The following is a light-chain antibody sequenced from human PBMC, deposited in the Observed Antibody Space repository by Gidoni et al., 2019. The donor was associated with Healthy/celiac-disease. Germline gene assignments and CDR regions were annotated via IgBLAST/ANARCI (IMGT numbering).Light chain of an antibody. V-gene: IGLV2-23*02. CDR3: CSYAGSSTWV. J-gene: IGLJ3*02. CDR2: EVS. CDR1: SSDVGSYNL. Sequence: QSALTPPASVSGSPGHSITISCTGTSSDVGSYNLVSWYQQHPGKAPKLMIYEVSKRPSGVSNRFSGSKSGNTASLTISGLQAEDEADYYCCSYAGSSTWVFGGGTKLTVL.